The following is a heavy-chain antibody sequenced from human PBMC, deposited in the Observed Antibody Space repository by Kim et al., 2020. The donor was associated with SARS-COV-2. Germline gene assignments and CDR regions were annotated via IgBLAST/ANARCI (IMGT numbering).Heavy chain of an antibody. J-gene: IGHJ4*02. D-gene: IGHD6-19*01. CDR1: GFTFSSRA. CDR3: AKDHPSSGWPAFDS. CDR2: VNNGGNA. V-gene: IGHV3-23*01. Sequence: GGSLRLSCAASGFTFSSRAMSWVRQAPGKGPEWVASVNNGGNAYYADSVKGRFTVSRDITRDTLYPQMNSLRAEDTALYFCAKDHPSSGWPAFDSLGQGT.